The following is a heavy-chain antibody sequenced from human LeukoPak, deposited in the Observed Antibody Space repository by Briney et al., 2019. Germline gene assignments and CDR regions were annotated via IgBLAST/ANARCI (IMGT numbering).Heavy chain of an antibody. J-gene: IGHJ4*02. CDR1: GFTFSSYE. D-gene: IGHD1-1*01. Sequence: GGSLRLSCAASGFTFSSYEMNWVRQAPGKGLEWVSYISSSGSTIYYADSVKGRFTISRDNAKNSLYLQMNSLRAEDTAVYYCARSQWKKGLDYWGQGTLVTVSS. CDR3: ARSQWKKGLDY. V-gene: IGHV3-48*03. CDR2: ISSSGSTI.